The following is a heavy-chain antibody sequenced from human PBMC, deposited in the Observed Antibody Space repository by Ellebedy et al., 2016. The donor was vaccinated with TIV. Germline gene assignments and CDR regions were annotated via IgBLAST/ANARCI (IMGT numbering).Heavy chain of an antibody. V-gene: IGHV3-74*01. CDR3: ARGRTTGI. CDR2: INSDGSST. CDR1: GFTFSSYW. J-gene: IGHJ4*02. D-gene: IGHD1-14*01. Sequence: PSETLSLTCAASGFTFSSYWMHWVRQAPGKGLVWVSRINSDGSSTTYADSVKGRFTISRDNAKNTLYLQMNSLRAEDTAVYYCARGRTTGIWGQGTLVTVSS.